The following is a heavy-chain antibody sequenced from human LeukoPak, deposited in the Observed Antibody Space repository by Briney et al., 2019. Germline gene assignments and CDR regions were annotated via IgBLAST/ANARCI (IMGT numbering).Heavy chain of an antibody. CDR3: ATDLNCSGYSSCFDY. Sequence: ASVKVSCKVSGYTLTELSMHWVRQAPGKGLEWMGGFDPEDGETIYAQKFQGRVTMTEDTSTDTAYMELSSLRSEDTAVYYCATDLNCSGYSSCFDYWGQGTLVTVSS. CDR2: FDPEDGET. CDR1: GYTLTELS. D-gene: IGHD3-22*01. V-gene: IGHV1-24*01. J-gene: IGHJ4*01.